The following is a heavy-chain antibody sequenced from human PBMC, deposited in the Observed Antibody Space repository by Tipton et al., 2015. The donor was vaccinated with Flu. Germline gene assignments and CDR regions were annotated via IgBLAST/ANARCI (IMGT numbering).Heavy chain of an antibody. Sequence: QSGAEVKKPGASVKVSCKASGYTFTSYDINWVRQATGQGLEWMGWMNPNSGNTGYAQKFQGRVTMTRNTSISTAYMELSSLRSEDTAVYYCARGGTIFGVVVYYYYYYMDVWGKGTTVTVSS. V-gene: IGHV1-8*01. CDR3: ARGGTIFGVVVYYYYYYMDV. CDR1: GYTFTSYD. J-gene: IGHJ6*03. CDR2: MNPNSGNT. D-gene: IGHD3-3*01.